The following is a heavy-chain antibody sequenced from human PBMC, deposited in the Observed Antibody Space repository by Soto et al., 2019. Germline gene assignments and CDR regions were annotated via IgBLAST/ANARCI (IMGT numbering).Heavy chain of an antibody. V-gene: IGHV4-34*01. J-gene: IGHJ6*02. CDR2: INHSGST. CDR1: GGSFSGYS. D-gene: IGHD3-10*01. CDR3: ARGRVGTVVRGGIRRVYYYYGLDV. Sequence: QVQLQQWGAGLLKPSETLSLTCAVYGGSFSGYSWSWIRQPPGKGLEWIGEINHSGSTNYNPSLKSGATISVDTSKNQFSLKLSSVTAADTAVYYCARGRVGTVVRGGIRRVYYYYGLDVWGQGTTVTVSS.